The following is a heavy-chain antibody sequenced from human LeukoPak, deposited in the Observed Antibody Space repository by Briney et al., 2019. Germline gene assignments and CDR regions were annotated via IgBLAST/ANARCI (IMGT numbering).Heavy chain of an antibody. Sequence: GGSLRLSCAASGFTFDDYGMSWLRQAQGKGLVWVSGINCNDASTGYADSGKGTFTISAYNTKNSLYLQMNSVRAKDTSFYYCARLRTSSFDYWGQGTLVSVSS. J-gene: IGHJ4*02. CDR1: GFTFDDYG. D-gene: IGHD6-13*01. V-gene: IGHV3-20*04. CDR2: INCNDAST. CDR3: ARLRTSSFDY.